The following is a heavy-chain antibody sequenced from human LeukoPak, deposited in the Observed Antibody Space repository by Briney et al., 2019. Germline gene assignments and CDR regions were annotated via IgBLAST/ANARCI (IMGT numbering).Heavy chain of an antibody. D-gene: IGHD6-19*01. V-gene: IGHV3-20*04. CDR2: INWNGGST. CDR3: AGSGWQVYLDY. J-gene: IGHJ4*02. Sequence: GGSLRLSCAASGFTFDDYGMSWVRQAPGKGLEWVSGINWNGGSTGYADSVKGRFTISRDNAKNSLYLQMNSLRAEDTGVYYCAGSGWQVYLDYWGQGALATVSS. CDR1: GFTFDDYG.